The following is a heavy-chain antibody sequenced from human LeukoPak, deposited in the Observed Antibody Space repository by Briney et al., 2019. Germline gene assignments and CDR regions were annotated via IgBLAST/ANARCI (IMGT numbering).Heavy chain of an antibody. CDR2: ISNDGNDK. D-gene: IGHD2-2*01. CDR3: AKGIRYCSSTSCYYVHYYYGMDV. Sequence: GGSLRLSCATSGFTFRDYIIHWFRQAPGKGLEWVASISNDGNDKYYADSVKGRFTISRDNSKNTLCLQMESLRVEDTAVYYCAKGIRYCSSTSCYYVHYYYGMDVWGQGTTVTVSS. J-gene: IGHJ6*02. V-gene: IGHV3-30*18. CDR1: GFTFRDYI.